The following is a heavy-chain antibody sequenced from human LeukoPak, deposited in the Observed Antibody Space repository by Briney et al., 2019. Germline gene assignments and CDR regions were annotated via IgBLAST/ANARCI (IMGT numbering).Heavy chain of an antibody. J-gene: IGHJ4*02. CDR1: GFTLSDYY. V-gene: IGHV3-11*01. CDR2: ISSSGSTI. CDR3: ARRRDFFDY. Sequence: PGGSLRLSCAASGFTLSDYYMSWIRQAPGKGLEWVSYISSSGSTIDYADSVKSRFTISRDNAKNSLYLQMSSLRAEDTAVYYCARRRDFFDYWGQGTLVTVSS.